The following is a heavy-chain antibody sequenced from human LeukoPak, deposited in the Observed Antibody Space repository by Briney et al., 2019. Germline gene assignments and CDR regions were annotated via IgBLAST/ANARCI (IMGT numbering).Heavy chain of an antibody. Sequence: SETLSLTCAVYGGSFSGYYWSWIRQPPGKGLEWIGEINHSGSTNYNPSLKSRVTISVDTSKNQFSLKLSSVTAADTAVYYCASVGGYEPSDAFDIWAKGQWSPSLQ. CDR1: GGSFSGYY. V-gene: IGHV4-34*01. J-gene: IGHJ3*02. CDR3: ASVGGYEPSDAFDI. CDR2: INHSGST. D-gene: IGHD5-12*01.